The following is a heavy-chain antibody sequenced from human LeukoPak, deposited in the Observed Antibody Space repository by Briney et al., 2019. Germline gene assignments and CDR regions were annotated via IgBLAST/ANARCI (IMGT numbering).Heavy chain of an antibody. D-gene: IGHD6-6*01. CDR2: IYYSGST. CDR3: ARVLRYSSSCAFDI. J-gene: IGHJ3*02. CDR1: GGSISSSSYY. Sequence: SETLSLTCTVSGGSISSSSYYWGWIRQPPGKGLEWIGSIYYSGSTYYNPSLKSRVTISVDTSKNQFSLKLSSVTAADTAVYYCARVLRYSSSCAFDIWGQGTLVTVSS. V-gene: IGHV4-39*01.